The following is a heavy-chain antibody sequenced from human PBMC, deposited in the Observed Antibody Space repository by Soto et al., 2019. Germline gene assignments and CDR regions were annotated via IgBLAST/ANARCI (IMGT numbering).Heavy chain of an antibody. CDR3: ARDCGNTDCFDMDV. D-gene: IGHD2-21*02. CDR1: GGTFRTYS. J-gene: IGHJ6*02. V-gene: IGHV1-69*01. Sequence: QVQLVQSGTEVKKPGSSVRVSCESSGGTFRTYSINWVRQAPGQGLEWMGDIIPFSRPPNYAQKFQGRVTISADESTNTVYLDLSSLTSEDTAMYFCARDCGNTDCFDMDVWGQGTTVTVSS. CDR2: IIPFSRPP.